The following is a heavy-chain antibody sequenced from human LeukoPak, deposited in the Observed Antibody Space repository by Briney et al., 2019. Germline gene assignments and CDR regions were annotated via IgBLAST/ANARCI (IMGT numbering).Heavy chain of an antibody. CDR1: GFTFDDYG. Sequence: GGSLRLSCDGSGFTFDDYGMTWVRQVPGKGLEWVANIKKDGSEMYYVDSVKGRFTISRDNAKNSLFLQMNSLRADDTAVYHCARQETSSYNGAFDIWGQGTMVTVSS. J-gene: IGHJ3*02. CDR3: ARQETSSYNGAFDI. D-gene: IGHD1-26*01. CDR2: IKKDGSEM. V-gene: IGHV3-7*01.